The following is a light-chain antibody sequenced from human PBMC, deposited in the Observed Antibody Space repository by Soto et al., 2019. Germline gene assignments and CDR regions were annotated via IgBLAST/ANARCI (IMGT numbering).Light chain of an antibody. CDR3: SSYAGSNNWV. Sequence: QSVLTQPLSASGSPGQSVTISCTGTSRDVGGYNYVSWYQQHPGKAPKLMIYEVSKRPSGVPDRFSGSKSGNTASLTVSGLQAEDEADYYCSSYAGSNNWVFGGGTKLTVL. CDR1: SRDVGGYNY. CDR2: EVS. V-gene: IGLV2-8*01. J-gene: IGLJ3*02.